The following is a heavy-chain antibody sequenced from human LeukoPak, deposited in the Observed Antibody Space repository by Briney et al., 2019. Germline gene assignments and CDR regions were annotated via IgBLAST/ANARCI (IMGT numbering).Heavy chain of an antibody. J-gene: IGHJ3*02. V-gene: IGHV1-2*02. Sequence: ASVKVSCKASGYTFTGYFMHWVRQAPGQGLEWMGWINPNNGGTNYAQKFQGRVTLTRDTSISTAYMELSRLRSDDTAVYYCAREEGIVVVVARSSAFDIWGQGTMVTVSS. CDR2: INPNNGGT. D-gene: IGHD2-15*01. CDR3: AREEGIVVVVARSSAFDI. CDR1: GYTFTGYF.